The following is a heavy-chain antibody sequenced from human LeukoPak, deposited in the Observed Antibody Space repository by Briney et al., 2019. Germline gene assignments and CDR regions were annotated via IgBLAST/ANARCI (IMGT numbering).Heavy chain of an antibody. CDR1: GGTFNNCA. D-gene: IGHD2-15*01. J-gene: IGHJ4*01. CDR2: ISYDGSIK. CDR3: ARDTGYCSGGSCQLYH. Sequence: PGGSLRLHCAAHGGTFNNCALQWIRQAPGQGLEWVALISYDGSIKYYADSVKGRFIISRDNSKNTLYLQKNRLRAEDTGVYYCARDTGYCSGGSCQLYHWGHGTLVTVSS. V-gene: IGHV3-30-3*01.